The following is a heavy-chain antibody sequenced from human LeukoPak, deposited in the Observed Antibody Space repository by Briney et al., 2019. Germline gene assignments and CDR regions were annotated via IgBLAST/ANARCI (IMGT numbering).Heavy chain of an antibody. CDR3: ARDRGPVVPAAIGFYYGMDV. V-gene: IGHV3-11*01. J-gene: IGHJ6*02. Sequence: GGSLRLSCAASGFTFSDYYMSWIRQAPGKGLEWVSYISSSGSTIYYADSVKGRFTISRDNAKNSLYLQMNSLRAEDTAVYYCARDRGPVVPAAIGFYYGMDVWGQGTLVTVSS. D-gene: IGHD2-2*01. CDR2: ISSSGSTI. CDR1: GFTFSDYY.